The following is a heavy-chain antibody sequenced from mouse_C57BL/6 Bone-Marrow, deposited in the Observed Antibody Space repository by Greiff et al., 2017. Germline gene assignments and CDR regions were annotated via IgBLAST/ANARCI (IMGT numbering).Heavy chain of an antibody. J-gene: IGHJ1*03. CDR3: ARVGYFDV. V-gene: IGHV1-43*01. Sequence: VQLQHSGPELVKPGASVKISCKASGYSFTGYYMHWVKQSSEKSLEWIGEINPSTGGTSYNQKFKGKATLTVDKASSTAYMQLKSLTSEDSAVYYCARVGYFDVWGTGTTVTVSS. CDR2: INPSTGGT. CDR1: GYSFTGYY.